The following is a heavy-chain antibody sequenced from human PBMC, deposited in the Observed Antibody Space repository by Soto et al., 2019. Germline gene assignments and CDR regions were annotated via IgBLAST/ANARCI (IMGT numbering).Heavy chain of an antibody. D-gene: IGHD5-12*01. CDR2: ISYDGSNK. V-gene: IGHV3-30*03. CDR1: GFTFSSYG. Sequence: PGGSLRLSCAASGFTFSSYGMHWVRQAPGKGLEWVAVISYDGSNKYYADSVKGRFTISRDNSKNTLYLQMNSLRAEDTAVYYCARDPSVVGLRPYYYYGMDVWGQGTTVTVSS. CDR3: ARDPSVVGLRPYYYYGMDV. J-gene: IGHJ6*02.